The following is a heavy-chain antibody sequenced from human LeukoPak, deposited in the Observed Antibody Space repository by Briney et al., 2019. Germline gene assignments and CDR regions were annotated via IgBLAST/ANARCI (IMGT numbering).Heavy chain of an antibody. D-gene: IGHD1-26*01. Sequence: GRSLRLSCAASGFTFSSYAMHWVRQAPGKGLEWVAVISYDGSNKYYADSVKGRFTISRDNSKNTLYLQMNSLRAEDTAVYYCARDARPLLLHYSGSYADAFDIWGQGTMVTVSS. J-gene: IGHJ3*02. CDR2: ISYDGSNK. CDR3: ARDARPLLLHYSGSYADAFDI. CDR1: GFTFSSYA. V-gene: IGHV3-30-3*01.